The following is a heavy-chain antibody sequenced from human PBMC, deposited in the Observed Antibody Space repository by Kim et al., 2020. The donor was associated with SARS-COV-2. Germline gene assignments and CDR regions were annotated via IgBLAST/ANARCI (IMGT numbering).Heavy chain of an antibody. CDR2: IWYDGSNK. CDR3: ARGDFWSGYSHDFDY. V-gene: IGHV3-33*01. CDR1: GFTFSSYG. D-gene: IGHD3-3*01. J-gene: IGHJ4*02. Sequence: GGSLRLSCAASGFTFSSYGMHWVRQAPGKGLEWVAVIWYDGSNKYYADSVKGRFTISRDNSKNTLYLQMNSLRAEDTAVYYCARGDFWSGYSHDFDYWGQGALVTVSS.